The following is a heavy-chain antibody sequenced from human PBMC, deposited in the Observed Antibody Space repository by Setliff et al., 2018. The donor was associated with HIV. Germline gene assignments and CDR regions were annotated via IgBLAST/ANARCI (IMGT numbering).Heavy chain of an antibody. CDR1: GGSLTGYF. CDR2: VYYSGST. Sequence: KSSETLSLTCAVYGGSLTGYFWTWIRQSSGKGLEWVGSVYYSGSTYYNPSLKSRVTMSIDTSKNQFSLKVRSVSAADTAVYYCARDPPGYGDSNDYWGQGMLVTVSS. CDR3: ARDPPGYGDSNDY. V-gene: IGHV4-34*01. J-gene: IGHJ4*02. D-gene: IGHD4-17*01.